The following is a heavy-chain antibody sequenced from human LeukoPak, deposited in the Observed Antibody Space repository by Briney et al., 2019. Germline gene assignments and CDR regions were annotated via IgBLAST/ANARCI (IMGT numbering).Heavy chain of an antibody. CDR1: GGSISSYY. V-gene: IGHV4-4*07. Sequence: SETLSLTCTVSGGSISSYYWSWIRQPAGKGLEWIGRIYTSGSTNYNPSLKSRVTMSVDTSKNQFSLKLSYVTAADTAVYYCARHIFRTQYGSGSYYYYYYYMDVWGKGTTVTISS. CDR2: IYTSGST. CDR3: ARHIFRTQYGSGSYYYYYYYMDV. J-gene: IGHJ6*03. D-gene: IGHD3-10*01.